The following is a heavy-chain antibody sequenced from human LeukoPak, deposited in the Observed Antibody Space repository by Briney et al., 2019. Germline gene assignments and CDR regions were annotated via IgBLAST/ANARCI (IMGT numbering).Heavy chain of an antibody. J-gene: IGHJ3*02. Sequence: GGSLRLSCAASGFTFSNYGMHWVRQAPGKGLEWVAVISYDGSNKYYADSVKGRFTISRDNSKNSLYLQMNSLRAEDTAVYYCARSNYGDLSSLAFDIWGQGTMVTVSS. CDR1: GFTFSNYG. V-gene: IGHV3-30*03. D-gene: IGHD4-17*01. CDR2: ISYDGSNK. CDR3: ARSNYGDLSSLAFDI.